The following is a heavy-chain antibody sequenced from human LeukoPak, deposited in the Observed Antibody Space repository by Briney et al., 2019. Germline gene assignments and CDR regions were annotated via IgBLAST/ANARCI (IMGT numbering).Heavy chain of an antibody. CDR1: GFTFSSYG. Sequence: GGSLRLSCAASGFTFSSYGMHWVRQAPGKGLEWVAVISYDGSNKYYADSVKGRFTISRDNSKNTLYLQMNSLRPEDTAVYYCARAGATHILDAFDIWGQGTMVTVSS. D-gene: IGHD3-3*02. J-gene: IGHJ3*02. CDR3: ARAGATHILDAFDI. CDR2: ISYDGSNK. V-gene: IGHV3-30*03.